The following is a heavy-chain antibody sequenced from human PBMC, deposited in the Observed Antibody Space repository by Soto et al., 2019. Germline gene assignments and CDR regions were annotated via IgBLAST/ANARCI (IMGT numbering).Heavy chain of an antibody. V-gene: IGHV4-4*02. Sequence: QVQLQESGPGLVKPSGTLSLTCAVSGGSISSSNWWSWVRQPPGEGLEWVGEICHSGRTNYNPSLKSRVTISVDKSKNQFSRKLSSVTAADTAVYYCARVGGGYSRYFDLWGRRTLVTVSS. J-gene: IGHJ2*01. CDR3: ARVGGGYSRYFDL. CDR1: GGSISSSNW. D-gene: IGHD2-15*01. CDR2: ICHSGRT.